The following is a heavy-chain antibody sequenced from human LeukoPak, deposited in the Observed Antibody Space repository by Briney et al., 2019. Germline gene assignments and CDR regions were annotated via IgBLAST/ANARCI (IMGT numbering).Heavy chain of an antibody. Sequence: ASVNVSCKASGYTFTGYYIHWLRQAPGQGPEWMGWINTDTGDTSFPRKFEGRVTMTRDASISTAYMDLNSLRVDDTAVYYCARDSGGYDSWGQGTLIIVPS. D-gene: IGHD5-12*01. CDR3: ARDSGGYDS. V-gene: IGHV1-2*02. CDR1: GYTFTGYY. CDR2: INTDTGDT. J-gene: IGHJ4*02.